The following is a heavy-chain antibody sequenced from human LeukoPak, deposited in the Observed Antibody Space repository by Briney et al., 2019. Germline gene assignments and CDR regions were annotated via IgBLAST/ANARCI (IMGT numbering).Heavy chain of an antibody. CDR3: ARYQNDYGDYGSDY. J-gene: IGHJ4*02. CDR1: GFTFSSYS. Sequence: GGSLRLSCAASGFTFSSYSITWVRQAPGKGLEWVSYISSSSSTIYYADSVKGRFTISRDNAKNSLYLQMNSLRAEDTAVYYCARYQNDYGDYGSDYWGQGTLVTVSS. CDR2: ISSSSSTI. D-gene: IGHD4-17*01. V-gene: IGHV3-48*01.